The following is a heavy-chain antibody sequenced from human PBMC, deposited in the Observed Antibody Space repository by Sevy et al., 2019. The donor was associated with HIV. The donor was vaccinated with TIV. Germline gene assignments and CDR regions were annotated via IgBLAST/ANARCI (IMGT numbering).Heavy chain of an antibody. CDR1: GFTVSSNY. Sequence: GGSLRLSCAASGFTVSSNYMSWVRQAPGKGLEWVSVIYSGGSTYYADSVKGRFTISRDNSKNTQYLQMNSLRAEDTAVYYCARGAAAGIFWFAFDIWGQGTMVTVSS. CDR2: IYSGGST. CDR3: ARGAAAGIFWFAFDI. V-gene: IGHV3-53*01. J-gene: IGHJ3*02. D-gene: IGHD6-13*01.